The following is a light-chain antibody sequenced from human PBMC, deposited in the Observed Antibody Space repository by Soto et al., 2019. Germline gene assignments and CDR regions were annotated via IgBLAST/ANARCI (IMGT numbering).Light chain of an antibody. J-gene: IGKJ4*01. CDR3: MQDLQTPLT. V-gene: IGKV2-28*01. Sequence: DIVMTQSPLSLPVTPGEPASISCRSSQSLLHSNGYNYLDWYLQKPGQSPQLLIYLGSNRASGVSDRFSASGSGTDFTLQISRVEAEDVGIYYCMQDLQTPLTFGGGTKVEIK. CDR2: LGS. CDR1: QSLLHSNGYNY.